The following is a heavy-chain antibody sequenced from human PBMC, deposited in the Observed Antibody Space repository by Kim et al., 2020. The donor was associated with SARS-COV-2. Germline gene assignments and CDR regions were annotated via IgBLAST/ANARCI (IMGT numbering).Heavy chain of an antibody. V-gene: IGHV5-51*01. CDR2: IYAGDSDT. CDR1: GYSFTNYW. CDR3: SRPPMTTARKSFDY. Sequence: GESLKISCKGSGYSFTNYWIGWVRQMPGKGLEWMGIIYAGDSDTRYSPSFQGQVTISADKSITTAYLQWSSLKAWDTAMYYCSRPPMTTARKSFDYWGKGPLVTVSS. J-gene: IGHJ4*02. D-gene: IGHD6-6*01.